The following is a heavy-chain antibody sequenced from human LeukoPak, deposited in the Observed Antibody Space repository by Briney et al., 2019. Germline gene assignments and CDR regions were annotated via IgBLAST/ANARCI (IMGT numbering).Heavy chain of an antibody. CDR2: IRYDGSNK. V-gene: IGHV3-30*02. D-gene: IGHD5-24*01. CDR3: AKDRDGYNYYYYYYMDV. CDR1: GFTFSSYG. Sequence: PGGSLRLSCAASGFTFSSYGMHWVRQAPGKGLEWVAFIRYDGSNKYYADSVKGRFTISRDNSKNTLYLQMNSLRAEDTAVYYCAKDRDGYNYYYYYYMDVWGKGTTVTVSS. J-gene: IGHJ6*03.